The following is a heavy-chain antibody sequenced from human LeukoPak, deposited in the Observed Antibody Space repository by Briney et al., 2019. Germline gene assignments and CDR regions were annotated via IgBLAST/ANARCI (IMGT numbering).Heavy chain of an antibody. CDR2: IYYSGST. D-gene: IGHD2-2*01. CDR1: GGSISSSSYY. CDR3: ARRYCSSTSCYLMFFDY. V-gene: IGHV4-39*01. Sequence: PSETLSLTCTVSGGSISSSSYYWGWIRQPPGKGLEWIGSIYYSGSTYYNPSLKSRVTISVDPSKNQFSLKLSSVTAADTAVYYCARRYCSSTSCYLMFFDYWGQGTLVTVSS. J-gene: IGHJ4*02.